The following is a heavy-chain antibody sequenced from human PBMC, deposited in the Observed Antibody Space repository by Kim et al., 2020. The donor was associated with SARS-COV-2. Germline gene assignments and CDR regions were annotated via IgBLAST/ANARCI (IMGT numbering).Heavy chain of an antibody. CDR3: ARDAKPYCGGDCEDYYYGMDV. CDR1: GYTFTSYY. V-gene: IGHV1-46*01. Sequence: ASVKVSCKASGYTFTSYYMHWVRQAPGQGLEWMGIINPSGGSTSYAQKFQGRVTMTRDTSTSTVYMELSSLRSEDTAVYYCARDAKPYCGGDCEDYYYGMDVWGQGTTVTVSS. J-gene: IGHJ6*02. CDR2: INPSGGST. D-gene: IGHD2-21*02.